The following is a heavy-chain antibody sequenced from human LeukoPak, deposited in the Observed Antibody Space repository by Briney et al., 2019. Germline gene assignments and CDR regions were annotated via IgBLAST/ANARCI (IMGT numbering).Heavy chain of an antibody. J-gene: IGHJ3*02. CDR1: GFTLSSHA. Sequence: GGSLRLSCSASGFTLSSHAMHWVRQAPGKALEYVSAISYNGGSTYYANSVKDRFTISRDNSKNTLYLQMSSLRVEDTAVYYCARSLIADGAFDIWGQGTMVTVSS. CDR2: ISYNGGST. CDR3: ARSLIADGAFDI. V-gene: IGHV3-64*04. D-gene: IGHD2-21*01.